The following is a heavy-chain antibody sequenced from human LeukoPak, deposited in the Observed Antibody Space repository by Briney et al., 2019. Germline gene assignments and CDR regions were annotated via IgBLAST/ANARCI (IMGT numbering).Heavy chain of an antibody. V-gene: IGHV3-66*01. CDR3: ASRDKGYYYGMDV. J-gene: IGHJ6*02. CDR2: IYSGGST. CDR1: GFTASGNY. Sequence: GGSLRLSWPASGFTASGNYMSWVRQAPGKGREWVSLIYSGGSTYYADSVKGRFSISRDNSKNTLYLQMNSLRAEDTAVYYCASRDKGYYYGMDVWGQGTTVTVSS. D-gene: IGHD5-24*01.